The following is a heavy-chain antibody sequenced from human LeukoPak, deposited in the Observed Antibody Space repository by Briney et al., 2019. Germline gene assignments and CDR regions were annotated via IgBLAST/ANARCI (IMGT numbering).Heavy chain of an antibody. Sequence: GQSLKISCKASGYKFANYWIAWVRLMPGKGLEWMGTIYPGDSDTRYRPSFQGQVTISADKSITTAYLQWSTLKASDTAMYYCTLRGDSNYYDYWGQGTLVTVSS. CDR3: TLRGDSNYYDY. CDR2: IYPGDSDT. D-gene: IGHD3-10*01. V-gene: IGHV5-51*01. CDR1: GYKFANYW. J-gene: IGHJ4*02.